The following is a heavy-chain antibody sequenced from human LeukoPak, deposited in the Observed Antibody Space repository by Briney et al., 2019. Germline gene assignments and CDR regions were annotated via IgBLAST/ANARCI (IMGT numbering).Heavy chain of an antibody. CDR2: IYYSGST. Sequence: SQTLSLTCTVSGGSISSGGYYWSWIRQQPGKGLEWIGYIYYSGSTYYNPSLKSRVTISVDTSKNQFSLKLSSVTAADTAVYYCARGSTYYDFWSGYYSAGGKFDYWGQGTLVTVSS. CDR3: ARGSTYYDFWSGYYSAGGKFDY. V-gene: IGHV4-31*03. D-gene: IGHD3-3*01. CDR1: GGSISSGGYY. J-gene: IGHJ4*02.